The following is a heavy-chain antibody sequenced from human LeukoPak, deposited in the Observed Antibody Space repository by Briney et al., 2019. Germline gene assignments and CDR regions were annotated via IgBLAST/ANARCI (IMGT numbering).Heavy chain of an antibody. D-gene: IGHD5-24*01. CDR2: ISGTGSGT. Sequence: PGGSLRLSCAASEFTFSSYAMGWVRQAPGKGLEWVASISGTGSGTYYADSVKGRFTISRDNSKNEMYLQMNSLRAEDTAVYYCARRWLAFDYWGQGTLVTVSS. CDR3: ARRWLAFDY. CDR1: EFTFSSYA. V-gene: IGHV3-23*01. J-gene: IGHJ4*02.